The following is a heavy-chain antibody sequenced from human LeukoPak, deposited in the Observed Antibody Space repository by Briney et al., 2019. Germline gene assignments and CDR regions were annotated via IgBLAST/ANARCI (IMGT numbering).Heavy chain of an antibody. CDR2: ISGGDAT. D-gene: IGHD6-13*01. J-gene: IGHJ6*02. CDR1: GFTFSSYA. Sequence: GGSLRLSCAASGFTFSSYAMDWVRQAPGKGLEWVSSISGGDATYYADSVKGRFAISRDNSKNTLYLHMNSLRGDDTAVYYCAKDSAAAAGSWNYYYGMDVWGQGTTVTVSS. V-gene: IGHV3-23*01. CDR3: AKDSAAAAGSWNYYYGMDV.